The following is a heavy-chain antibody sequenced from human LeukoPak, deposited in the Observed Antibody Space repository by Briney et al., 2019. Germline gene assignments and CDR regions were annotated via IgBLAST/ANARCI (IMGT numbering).Heavy chain of an antibody. CDR1: GFTFSSYW. D-gene: IGHD3-22*01. V-gene: IGHV3-23*01. J-gene: IGHJ4*02. Sequence: GGSVRLSCAASGFTFSSYWMSWVRQAPGKGLEWVSGISGSGGTTYYADSVKGRFTISRDNSKNTLYLQMNSLRAEDTAVYYCAKNRVVVIPTAFDYWGQGTLVTVSS. CDR3: AKNRVVVIPTAFDY. CDR2: ISGSGGTT.